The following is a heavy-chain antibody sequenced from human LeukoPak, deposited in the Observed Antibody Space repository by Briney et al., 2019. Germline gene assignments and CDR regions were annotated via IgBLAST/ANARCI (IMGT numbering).Heavy chain of an antibody. CDR1: GGSISSGSYY. V-gene: IGHV4-39*01. CDR2: IYYSGST. J-gene: IGHJ4*02. CDR3: ARCYSDSSGYYFMFDY. Sequence: PSETLSLTCTVSGGSISSGSYYWGWIRQPPGKGLEWIGSIYYSGSTYYNPSLKSRVTISVDTSKNQFSLKLSSVTAADTAVYYCARCYSDSSGYYFMFDYWGQGTLVTVSS. D-gene: IGHD3-22*01.